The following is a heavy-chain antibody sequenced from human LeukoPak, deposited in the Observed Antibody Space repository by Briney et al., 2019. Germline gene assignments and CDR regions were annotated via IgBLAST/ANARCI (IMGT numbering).Heavy chain of an antibody. CDR3: ARHGSSGWYGIDY. CDR1: GYSISSGYY. Sequence: PSETLSLTCAVSGYSISSGYYWGWIRQPPGKGLEWIGSIYHSGSTYYNPSLKGRVTISVDTSKNQFSLKLSSVTAADTAVYYCARHGSSGWYGIDYRGQGTLVTVSS. CDR2: IYHSGST. J-gene: IGHJ4*02. V-gene: IGHV4-38-2*01. D-gene: IGHD6-19*01.